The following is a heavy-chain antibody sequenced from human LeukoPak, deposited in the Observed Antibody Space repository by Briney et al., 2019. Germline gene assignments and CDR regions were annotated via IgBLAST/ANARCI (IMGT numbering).Heavy chain of an antibody. CDR3: AREGGGYHRYFDY. Sequence: GGSLRLSCAASGFTFSSYWMSWVRQAPGKGLEWVANIKQDGSEKYYVDSVKGRFTISRDNAKNSLYLQMNSLRAEDTAVYYCAREGGGYHRYFDYWGQGTLVTVSS. CDR1: GFTFSSYW. CDR2: IKQDGSEK. D-gene: IGHD3-16*01. J-gene: IGHJ4*02. V-gene: IGHV3-7*01.